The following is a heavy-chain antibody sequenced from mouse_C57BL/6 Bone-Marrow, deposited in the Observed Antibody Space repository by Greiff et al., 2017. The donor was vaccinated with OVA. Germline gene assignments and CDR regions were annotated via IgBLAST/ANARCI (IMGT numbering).Heavy chain of an antibody. J-gene: IGHJ1*03. V-gene: IGHV5-6*01. CDR1: GFTFSSYG. CDR2: ISSGGSYT. D-gene: IGHD1-1*01. Sequence: EVKLVESGGDLVKPGGSLKLSCAASGFTFSSYGMSWVRQTPDKRLEWVATISSGGSYTYYPDSVKGRFTISRDNAKNTLYLQMSSLKSEDTAMYYCARHGGNYYGSSPRWYFDVWGTGTTVTVSS. CDR3: ARHGGNYYGSSPRWYFDV.